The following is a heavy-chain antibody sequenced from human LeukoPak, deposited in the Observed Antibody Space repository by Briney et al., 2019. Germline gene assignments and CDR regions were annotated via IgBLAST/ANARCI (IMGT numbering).Heavy chain of an antibody. CDR1: GGSISGHY. J-gene: IGHJ5*02. CDR2: IYYSGST. Sequence: SETLSLTCTVSGGSISGHYWSWIRQPPGKGLEWIGYIYYSGSTYYNPSLKSRVTMSVDTSKNQFSLNLSSVTAADTAVYYCARDRLGDWFDPWGQGTLVTVSS. D-gene: IGHD3-16*01. CDR3: ARDRLGDWFDP. V-gene: IGHV4-59*11.